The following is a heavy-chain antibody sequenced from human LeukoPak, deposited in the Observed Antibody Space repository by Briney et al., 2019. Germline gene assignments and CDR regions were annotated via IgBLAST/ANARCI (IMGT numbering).Heavy chain of an antibody. V-gene: IGHV3-30*18. CDR3: AKGSRGSSWYSATYYYYGMDV. D-gene: IGHD6-13*01. CDR2: VSHDGSNK. J-gene: IGHJ6*02. CDR1: GFTFSSYG. Sequence: GRSLRLSCAGSGFTFSSYGFHWVRRAPGKGLDWLAVVSHDGSNKYYADSVKGRFTISRDNSKNTLYLQMNSLRDEDTAVYYCAKGSRGSSWYSATYYYYGMDVWGQGTTVTVSS.